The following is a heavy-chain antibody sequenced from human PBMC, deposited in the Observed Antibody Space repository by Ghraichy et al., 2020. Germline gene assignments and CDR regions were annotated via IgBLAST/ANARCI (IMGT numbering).Heavy chain of an antibody. CDR2: IIPIFGTA. V-gene: IGHV1-69*06. CDR1: GGTFSSYA. Sequence: SVKVSCKASGGTFSSYAISWVRQAPGQGLEWMGGIIPIFGTANYAQKFQGRVTITADKSTSTAYMELSSLRSEDTAVYYCTIPTGGYYYYGMDVWGQGTTVTVSS. J-gene: IGHJ6*02. CDR3: TIPTGGYYYYGMDV. D-gene: IGHD3-9*01.